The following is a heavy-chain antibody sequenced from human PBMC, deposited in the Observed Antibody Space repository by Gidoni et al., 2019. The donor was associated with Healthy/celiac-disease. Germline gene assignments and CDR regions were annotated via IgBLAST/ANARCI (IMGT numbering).Heavy chain of an antibody. CDR2: INPNSGGP. V-gene: IGHV1-2*04. Sequence: QVQLLQSGAEEKKPGSSVKASSKASGYTFTGYYMHWVRQAPGQGLEWMGWINPNSGGPNYEQKFQGWVTMTRDTSISTAYMELSRLRSDDTAVYYCARDYSPMVRGVTKNWFDPWGQGTLVTVSS. CDR1: GYTFTGYY. J-gene: IGHJ5*02. D-gene: IGHD3-10*01. CDR3: ARDYSPMVRGVTKNWFDP.